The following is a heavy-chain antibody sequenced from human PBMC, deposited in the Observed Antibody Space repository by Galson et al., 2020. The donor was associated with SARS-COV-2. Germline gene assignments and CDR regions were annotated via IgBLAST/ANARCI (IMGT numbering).Heavy chain of an antibody. D-gene: IGHD3-22*01. CDR1: GGSLSSGSNY. CDR3: ARSNDSSGNALDI. CDR2: IHSTGST. V-gene: IGHV4-61*02. Sequence: SETLSLTCTVPGGSLSSGSNYWSWLRQPAGKELEWIGRIHSTGSTHYNPSLKSRVNISVDTSKNQFSLRLSSVTAADTAVYYCARSNDSSGNALDIWGEGTMVTVSS. J-gene: IGHJ3*02.